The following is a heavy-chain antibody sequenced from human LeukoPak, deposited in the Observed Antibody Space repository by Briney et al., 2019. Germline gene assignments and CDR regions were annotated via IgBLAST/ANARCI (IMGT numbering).Heavy chain of an antibody. CDR1: GGFISSYY. V-gene: IGHV4-59*01. CDR2: IYYSGST. D-gene: IGHD3-22*01. CDR3: ARDPSGYFNY. Sequence: SETLSLTCTVSGGFISSYYWSWIRQPPGKGLEWIGYIYYSGSTNYNPSLKSRVTISVDTSKNQFSLKLSSVTAADTAVYYCARDPSGYFNYWGQGTLATVSS. J-gene: IGHJ4*02.